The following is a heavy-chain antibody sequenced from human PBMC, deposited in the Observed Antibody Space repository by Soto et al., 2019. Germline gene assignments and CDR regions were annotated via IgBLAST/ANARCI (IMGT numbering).Heavy chain of an antibody. V-gene: IGHV1-46*03. CDR2: INPSGGST. Sequence: QVQLVQSGAEVKKPGASVKVSCKASGYTFTSYYMHWVRQAPGQGLEWMGIINPSGGSTSYAQKFQGRVTMTRDTSTSTGYMELSSLSSEATAVYYCARDSRPYCSGGSCSPDYWGQGTLVTVSS. CDR1: GYTFTSYY. D-gene: IGHD2-15*01. CDR3: ARDSRPYCSGGSCSPDY. J-gene: IGHJ4*02.